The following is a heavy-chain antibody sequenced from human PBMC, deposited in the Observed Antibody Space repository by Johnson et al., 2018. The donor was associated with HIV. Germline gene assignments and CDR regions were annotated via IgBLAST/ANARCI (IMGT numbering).Heavy chain of an antibody. Sequence: VQLVESGGGLVQPGGSLRLSCAASGFTLSSYGMHWVRQAPGKGLEYVSAISSNGGSTYYETSVKGRFTISRDNSKNTLYLQMGSLRAEDMAVYYCARDLYDSSVGAFDIWGQGTMVTVSS. V-gene: IGHV3-64*01. CDR1: GFTLSSYG. D-gene: IGHD3-22*01. CDR2: ISSNGGST. J-gene: IGHJ3*02. CDR3: ARDLYDSSVGAFDI.